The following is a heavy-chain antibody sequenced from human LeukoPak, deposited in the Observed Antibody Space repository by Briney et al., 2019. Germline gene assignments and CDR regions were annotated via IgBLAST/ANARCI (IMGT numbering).Heavy chain of an antibody. Sequence: GGSLRLSCAASGFTFSSYGMHWVRQAPGKGLEWVAVISYDGSSKYYADSVKGRFTISRDNSKNTLYLQMNSLRAEDTAVYYCAKDPYEFGEQTYFDYWGQGTLVTVSS. CDR3: AKDPYEFGEQTYFDY. D-gene: IGHD3-10*01. CDR2: ISYDGSSK. J-gene: IGHJ4*02. CDR1: GFTFSSYG. V-gene: IGHV3-30*18.